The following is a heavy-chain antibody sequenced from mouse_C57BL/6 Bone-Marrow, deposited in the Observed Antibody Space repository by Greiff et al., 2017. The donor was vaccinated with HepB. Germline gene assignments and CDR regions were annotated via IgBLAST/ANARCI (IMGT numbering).Heavy chain of an antibody. CDR2: ISDGGSYT. J-gene: IGHJ2*01. D-gene: IGHD2-1*01. Sequence: EVNVVESGGGLVKPGGSLKLSCAASGFTFSSYAMSWVRQTPEKRLEWVATISDGGSYTYYPDNVKGRFTISRDNAKNNLYLQMSHLKSEDTAMYYCARDDGNFDYWGQGTTLTVSS. CDR3: ARDDGNFDY. CDR1: GFTFSSYA. V-gene: IGHV5-4*01.